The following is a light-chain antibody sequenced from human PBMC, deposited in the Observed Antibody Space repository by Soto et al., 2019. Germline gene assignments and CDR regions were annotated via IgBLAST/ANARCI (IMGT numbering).Light chain of an antibody. V-gene: IGKV3-15*01. CDR3: QQYNNWPPWT. J-gene: IGKJ1*01. CDR2: DAS. Sequence: EIMMTQSPATLSVSPGVRATLACRASQSISSNLAWYQQKPGQAPRLLIYDASTRATGIPARFSGSGSGTEFTLTIDSLQSEDFAVYYCQQYNNWPPWTFGQGTKV. CDR1: QSISSN.